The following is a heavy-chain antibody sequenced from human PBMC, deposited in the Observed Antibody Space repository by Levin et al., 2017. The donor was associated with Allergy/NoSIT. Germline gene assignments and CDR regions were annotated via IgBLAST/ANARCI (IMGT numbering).Heavy chain of an antibody. Sequence: AGESLKISCAAAGFIFEKFDMHWVRHSIGKGLEWVSAIGTLGDSYYADSVKGRFTVSRDNVKNSFLLQMDSLRVGDTAVYYCARGTNHGETKGAFDIWGQGTVVTVSS. D-gene: IGHD5-24*01. J-gene: IGHJ3*02. CDR2: IGTLGDS. CDR1: GFIFEKFD. CDR3: ARGTNHGETKGAFDI. V-gene: IGHV3-13*01.